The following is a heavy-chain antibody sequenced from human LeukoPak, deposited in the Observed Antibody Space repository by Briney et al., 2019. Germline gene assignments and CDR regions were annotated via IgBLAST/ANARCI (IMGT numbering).Heavy chain of an antibody. J-gene: IGHJ5*02. CDR1: GFTFSGYG. CDR3: AKTQWLAPYNWFDP. V-gene: IGHV3-23*01. CDR2: ISGSGGST. D-gene: IGHD6-19*01. Sequence: GGSLRLSCAASGFTFSGYGMHWVRQAPGKGLEWVSAISGSGGSTYYADSVKGRFTISRDNSKNTLYLQMNSLRAEDTAVYYCAKTQWLAPYNWFDPWGQGTLVTVSS.